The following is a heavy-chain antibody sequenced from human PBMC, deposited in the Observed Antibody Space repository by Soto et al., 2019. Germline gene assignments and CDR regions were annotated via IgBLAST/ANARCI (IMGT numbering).Heavy chain of an antibody. D-gene: IGHD3-3*01. V-gene: IGHV4-59*01. CDR1: GGSISIYY. CDR2: IYYSGST. J-gene: IGHJ3*02. CDR3: ARSNDFCSGYANDAFDI. Sequence: SETLSLTCTVSGGSISIYYWSWIRQPPGKGREWIGYIYYSGSTNYNPSLRSRVTISVDTSKNQFYLKLSSVTAEDTAVYYCARSNDFCSGYANDAFDIWGQGTMVTVSS.